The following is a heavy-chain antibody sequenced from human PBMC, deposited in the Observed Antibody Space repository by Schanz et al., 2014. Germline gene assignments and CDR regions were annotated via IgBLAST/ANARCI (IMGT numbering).Heavy chain of an antibody. J-gene: IGHJ4*02. CDR2: INSDGTKR. V-gene: IGHV3-33*08. CDR3: ARGGPAYYFDD. CDR1: GFTLSSYG. Sequence: QVRLVESGGGVVQPGRSLRLSCAASGFTLSSYGMHWVRQAPGKGLEWVAFINSDGTKRFYADSVKSRFTISRDNSRNTLYLQMNSLRAEDTAVYYCARGGPAYYFDDWGQGTLVTVSS.